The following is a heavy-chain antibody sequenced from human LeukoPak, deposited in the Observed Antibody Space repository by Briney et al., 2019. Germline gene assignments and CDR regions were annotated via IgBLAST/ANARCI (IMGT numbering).Heavy chain of an antibody. V-gene: IGHV1-2*02. CDR2: INPNSGGT. D-gene: IGHD3-10*01. CDR1: GYTFTRYY. J-gene: IGHJ4*02. Sequence: ASVKVSCKASGYTFTRYYMHWVRQAPGQGLEWMGWINPNSGGTNYAQKFQGRVTMTRDTSISTAYMELSRLRSDDTAVYYCARGAIPLSDYYGSGSYVPAFDYWGQGTLVTVSS. CDR3: ARGAIPLSDYYGSGSYVPAFDY.